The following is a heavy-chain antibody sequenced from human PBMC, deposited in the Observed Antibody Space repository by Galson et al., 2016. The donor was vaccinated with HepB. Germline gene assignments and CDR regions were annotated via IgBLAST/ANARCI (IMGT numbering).Heavy chain of an antibody. V-gene: IGHV4-4*08. CDR3: ARDNWGSLDY. D-gene: IGHD7-27*01. CDR1: GGSMRNYQ. Sequence: ETLSLTCTVSGGSMRNYQWSWVRQPPGKGLEWIGYIYNDGSGSANHNPSLKSRISISQDASKKQFSLRLTSVTPADTAVYYCARDNWGSLDYWGQGTLVTVSS. CDR2: IYNDGSGSA. J-gene: IGHJ4*02.